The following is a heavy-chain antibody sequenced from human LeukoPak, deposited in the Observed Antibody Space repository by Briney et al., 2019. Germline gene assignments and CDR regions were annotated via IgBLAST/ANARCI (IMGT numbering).Heavy chain of an antibody. J-gene: IGHJ4*02. CDR2: INPNIGAT. D-gene: IGHD4/OR15-4a*01. CDR3: ARDPRAPGQPPFDY. Sequence: GASVKVSCKASGYTSTGYFMHWVRQAPGQGLEWMGWINPNIGATKYARKFQGRVTMTTDTSISTAYMELSSLTSDDTAVYYCARDPRAPGQPPFDYWGQGTLVTVSS. CDR1: GYTSTGYF. V-gene: IGHV1-2*02.